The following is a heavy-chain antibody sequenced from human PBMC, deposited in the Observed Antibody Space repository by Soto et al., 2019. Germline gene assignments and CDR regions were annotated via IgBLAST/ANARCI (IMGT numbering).Heavy chain of an antibody. V-gene: IGHV3-74*01. CDR2: INSDGSST. CDR3: AREGGSSSSYYYYGMDV. D-gene: IGHD6-6*01. CDR1: GFTFSSYW. J-gene: IGHJ6*02. Sequence: GGSLRLSCAASGFTFSSYWMHWVRQAPGKGLVWVSRINSDGSSTSYADSVKGRFTISRDNAKNTLYLQMNSLRAEDTAVYYCAREGGSSSSYYYYGMDVWGQGTTVTVSS.